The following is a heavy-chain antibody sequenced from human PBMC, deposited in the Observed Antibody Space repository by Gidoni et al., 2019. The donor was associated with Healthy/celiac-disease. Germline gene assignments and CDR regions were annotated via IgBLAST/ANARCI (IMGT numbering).Heavy chain of an antibody. D-gene: IGHD3-22*01. J-gene: IGHJ3*02. CDR2: IYWDDDK. CDR1: GFSLSTSGVG. Sequence: QITLKESGPTLVKPTQTLTLTCTFSGFSLSTSGVGVGWIRQPPGKALEWLALIYWDDDKRYSPSLKSRLTITKDTSKNQVVLTMTNMDPVDTATYYCAHRQIYYDSSGYYRNSDAFDIWGQGTMVTVSS. CDR3: AHRQIYYDSSGYYRNSDAFDI. V-gene: IGHV2-5*02.